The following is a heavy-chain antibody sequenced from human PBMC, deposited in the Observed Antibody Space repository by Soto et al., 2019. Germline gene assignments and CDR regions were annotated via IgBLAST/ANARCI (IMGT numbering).Heavy chain of an antibody. V-gene: IGHV4-30-4*08. CDR1: GGSFSGYY. Sequence: PSETLSLTCAVYGGSFSGYYWSWIRHPPGRGLEWVGYMSYSGSTYYNTSLKSRVTISVDTSKNQFSLKLNSVTAADTAVYYCARGGPTGGSYKYNWFDPWGQGTLVTVSS. J-gene: IGHJ5*01. CDR3: ARGGPTGGSYKYNWFDP. CDR2: MSYSGST. D-gene: IGHD2-15*01.